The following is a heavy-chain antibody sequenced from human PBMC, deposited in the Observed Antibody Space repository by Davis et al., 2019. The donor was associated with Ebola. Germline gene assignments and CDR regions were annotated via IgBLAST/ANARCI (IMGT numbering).Heavy chain of an antibody. D-gene: IGHD6-13*01. CDR1: GFTFSDHY. Sequence: GESLKISCAASGFTFSDHYMDWVRQAPGKGLEWVGRIRNRANSYTTEYAASVKGGFTVSRDDSANSLYLQMNSLKIEDTAVYYCVRKGHSSSWFPFDYWGPGTLVTVSS. J-gene: IGHJ4*02. CDR3: VRKGHSSSWFPFDY. CDR2: IRNRANSYTT. V-gene: IGHV3-72*01.